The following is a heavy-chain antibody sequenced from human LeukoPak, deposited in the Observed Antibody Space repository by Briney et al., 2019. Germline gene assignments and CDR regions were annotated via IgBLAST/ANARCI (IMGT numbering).Heavy chain of an antibody. J-gene: IGHJ4*02. CDR3: ARVFTPGRFDY. CDR1: GYSFTSYY. CDR2: INPSGGSA. V-gene: IGHV1-46*01. Sequence: ASVKVSCKASGYSFTSYYMHWVRQAPGQGLEWMGIINPSGGSASYAQKFQGRVTMTSDTSTSTVYMEVSSLRSEDTAVYYCARVFTPGRFDYWGQGTLVTDSS.